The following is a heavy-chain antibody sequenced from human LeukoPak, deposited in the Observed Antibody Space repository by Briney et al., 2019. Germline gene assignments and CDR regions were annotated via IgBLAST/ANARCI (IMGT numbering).Heavy chain of an antibody. CDR3: ARDRYYYDSSGYIRFDY. CDR2: IYTSGST. CDR1: GGSISSGSYY. J-gene: IGHJ4*02. D-gene: IGHD3-22*01. Sequence: TLSLTCTVSGGSISSGSYYWSWIRQPAGKGLEWIGRIYTSGSTNYNPSLKSRVTISVDTSKNQFSLKLSSVTAADTAVYYCARDRYYYDSSGYIRFDYWGQGTLVTVSS. V-gene: IGHV4-61*02.